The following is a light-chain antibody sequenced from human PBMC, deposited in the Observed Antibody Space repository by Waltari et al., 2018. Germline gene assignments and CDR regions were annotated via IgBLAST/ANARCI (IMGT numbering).Light chain of an antibody. CDR3: AAWDDSLSGLV. CDR1: SSNIGSNY. J-gene: IGLJ3*02. CDR2: KNN. V-gene: IGLV1-47*01. Sequence: QSVLTQPPSASGTPGQKVTISCNGSSSNIGSNYVYWYQQFPGTAPKLLIFKNNQRPSGVPDRFSDSKSGTSSSLAINGLRSEDEADYYCAAWDDSLSGLVLCGGTKVTVL.